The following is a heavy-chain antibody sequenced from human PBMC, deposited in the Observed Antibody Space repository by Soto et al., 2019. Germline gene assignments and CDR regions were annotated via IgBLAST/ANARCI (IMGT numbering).Heavy chain of an antibody. Sequence: GGSLRLSCAASGFTFSSYAMSWVRQAPGKGLEWVSAISGSGGSTYYADSVKGRFTISRDNSKNTLYLQMNSLRAEDTAVCYCAKDLGGGSGFDYWGQGTLVTVSS. D-gene: IGHD3-16*01. CDR3: AKDLGGGSGFDY. J-gene: IGHJ4*02. CDR2: ISGSGGST. CDR1: GFTFSSYA. V-gene: IGHV3-23*01.